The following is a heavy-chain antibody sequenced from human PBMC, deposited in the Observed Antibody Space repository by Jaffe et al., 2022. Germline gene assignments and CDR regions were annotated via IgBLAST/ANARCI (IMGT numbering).Heavy chain of an antibody. Sequence: QVQLVQSGAEVKKPGSSVKVSCKASGGTFSSYTISWVRQAPGQGLEWMGRIIPILGIANYAQKFQGRVTITADKSTSTAYMELSSLRSEDTAVYYCARGGIAVAGPPKPFDYWGQGTLVTVSS. CDR1: GGTFSSYT. CDR2: IIPILGIA. V-gene: IGHV1-69*02. D-gene: IGHD6-19*01. CDR3: ARGGIAVAGPPKPFDY. J-gene: IGHJ4*02.